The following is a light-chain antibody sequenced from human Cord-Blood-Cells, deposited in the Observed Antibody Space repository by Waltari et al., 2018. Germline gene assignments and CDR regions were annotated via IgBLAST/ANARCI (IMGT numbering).Light chain of an antibody. Sequence: SYELTQPLSVSVALGQTARNTCGGNIIGSKNVPWYQQKPGQAPVLVMDRDSNRPSGIPERFSGSNSGNTATLTISRAQAGDEADYYCQVWDSSTVVFGGGTKLTVL. J-gene: IGLJ2*01. CDR1: IIGSKN. CDR3: QVWDSSTVV. CDR2: RDS. V-gene: IGLV3-9*01.